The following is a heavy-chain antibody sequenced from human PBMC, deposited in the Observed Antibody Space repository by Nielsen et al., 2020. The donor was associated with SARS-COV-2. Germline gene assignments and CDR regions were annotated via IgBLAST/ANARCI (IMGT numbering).Heavy chain of an antibody. V-gene: IGHV1-69*13. CDR1: GGTFSSYA. CDR2: IIPIFGTA. J-gene: IGHJ5*02. D-gene: IGHD2-15*01. Sequence: SVKVSCKASGGTFSSYAISWVRQASGQGLEWMGGIIPIFGTANYAQKFQGRVTITADESTSTAYMELSSLRSEDTAVYYCAFRGCSGGSCHGWFDPWGQGTLVTVSS. CDR3: AFRGCSGGSCHGWFDP.